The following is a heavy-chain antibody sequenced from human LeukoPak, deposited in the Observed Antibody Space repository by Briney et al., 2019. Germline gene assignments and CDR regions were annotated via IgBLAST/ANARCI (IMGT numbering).Heavy chain of an antibody. CDR1: GFTFSRYA. Sequence: PGGSLRLSCAASGFTFSRYAIHWVRQAPGKGLEWVAIVSFDGRSKYYADSVQGRVIVSRDNSKTTVFLQMNSLRTDDTAVYFCARQSGEAMKVAILAGDYPDYWGQGTLVTVSS. CDR2: VSFDGRSK. J-gene: IGHJ4*01. V-gene: IGHV3-30*04. CDR3: ARQSGEAMKVAILAGDYPDY. D-gene: IGHD3-22*01.